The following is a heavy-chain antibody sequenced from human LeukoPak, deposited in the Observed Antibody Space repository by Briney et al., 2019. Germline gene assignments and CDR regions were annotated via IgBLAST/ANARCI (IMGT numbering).Heavy chain of an antibody. D-gene: IGHD3-22*01. CDR1: GYTFAGYY. V-gene: IGHV1-2*06. J-gene: IGHJ4*02. CDR3: AKGYYYDSSGYFPRYYYFDY. CDR2: INPNSGGT. Sequence: GASVKVSCKASGYTFAGYYMHWVRQAPGQGLEWMGRINPNSGGTNYAQKFQGRVTITRDTSISTAYMELSRLRSDDTAVYYCAKGYYYDSSGYFPRYYYFDYWGQGTLVTVSS.